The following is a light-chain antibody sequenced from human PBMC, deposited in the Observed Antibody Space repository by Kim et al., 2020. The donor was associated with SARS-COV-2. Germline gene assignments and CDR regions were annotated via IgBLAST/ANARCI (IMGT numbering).Light chain of an antibody. CDR3: QQYNNWPPLT. CDR1: QSVSSN. CDR2: GAS. Sequence: SPGESATLSCRARQSVSSNLALYQQKPGQAPRLLIYGASTRATGIPARFSGSGSGTEFTLTITSLQSEDFAVYYCQQYNNWPPLTFGGGTKVDIK. J-gene: IGKJ4*01. V-gene: IGKV3-15*01.